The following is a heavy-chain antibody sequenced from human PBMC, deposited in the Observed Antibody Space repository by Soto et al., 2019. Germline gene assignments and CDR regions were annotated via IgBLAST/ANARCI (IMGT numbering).Heavy chain of an antibody. CDR1: GFTFTSSA. Sequence: SVKVSCKASGFTFTSSAVQWVRQARGQRLEWIGWIVVGSGNTNYAQKFQERVTITRDMSTSTAYMELSSLRSEDTAVYYCAASGARSSLYGMDVWGQGTTVTV. CDR2: IVVGSGNT. V-gene: IGHV1-58*01. D-gene: IGHD6-6*01. CDR3: AASGARSSLYGMDV. J-gene: IGHJ6*02.